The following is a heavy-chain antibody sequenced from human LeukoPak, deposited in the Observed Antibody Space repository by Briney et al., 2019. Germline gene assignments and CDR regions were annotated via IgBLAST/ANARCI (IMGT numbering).Heavy chain of an antibody. CDR3: ARRYCSGGSCYSYFDY. Sequence: GGSLRLSCAASGFTFSSYWMSWVRQAPGKGLEWVANIKQDGSEKYYVDSVKGRFTISRDNAKNSLYLQMNSLRAEDTAVYYCARRYCSGGSCYSYFDYWGQGTLVTVFS. D-gene: IGHD2-15*01. V-gene: IGHV3-7*01. CDR1: GFTFSSYW. J-gene: IGHJ4*02. CDR2: IKQDGSEK.